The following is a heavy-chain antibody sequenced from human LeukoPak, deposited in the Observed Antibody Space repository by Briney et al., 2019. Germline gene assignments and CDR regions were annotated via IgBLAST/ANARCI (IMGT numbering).Heavy chain of an antibody. D-gene: IGHD6-19*01. J-gene: IGHJ5*02. CDR2: ISAYNGNT. Sequence: ASVKVSCKASGYTFTSYGISWVGQATGQGREWMGWISAYNGNTNYAQKLQGRVTMTTDTSTSTAYMELRSLRSDDTAVYYCARDKTDSSGWHPNWFDPWGQGTLVNGSS. CDR3: ARDKTDSSGWHPNWFDP. CDR1: GYTFTSYG. V-gene: IGHV1-18*04.